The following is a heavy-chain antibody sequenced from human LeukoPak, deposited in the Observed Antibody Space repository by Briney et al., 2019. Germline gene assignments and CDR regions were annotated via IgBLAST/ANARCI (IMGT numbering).Heavy chain of an antibody. Sequence: PGGSLRLSCAASGFTFSSYSMNWVRQAPGKGLEWVSSISSSSSYIYYADSVKGRFTISRDNAKNSLYLQMNSLRAEGTAVYYCARDSLAARPLDYWGQGTLVTVSS. CDR3: ARDSLAARPLDY. CDR1: GFTFSSYS. J-gene: IGHJ4*02. V-gene: IGHV3-21*01. D-gene: IGHD6-6*01. CDR2: ISSSSSYI.